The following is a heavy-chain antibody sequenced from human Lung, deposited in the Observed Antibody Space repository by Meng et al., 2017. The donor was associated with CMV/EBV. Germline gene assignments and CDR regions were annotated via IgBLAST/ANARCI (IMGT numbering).Heavy chain of an antibody. CDR3: ARERYLVPAASPDYYYYGMDV. CDR2: IDPNGGGT. J-gene: IGHJ6*02. D-gene: IGHD2-2*01. Sequence: ASVXVSCKASEYTFTAYYIHWVRQAPGQGLEWMGWIDPNGGGTNYAQKFQDRVTMTSDTSIRTAYMELSGLRSDDAALYYCARERYLVPAASPDYYYYGMDVWGQGTTVTVSS. CDR1: EYTFTAYY. V-gene: IGHV1-2*02.